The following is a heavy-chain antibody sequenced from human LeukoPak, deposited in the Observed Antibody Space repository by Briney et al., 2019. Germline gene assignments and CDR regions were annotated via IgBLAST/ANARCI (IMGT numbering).Heavy chain of an antibody. Sequence: PGGSLRLSCAASGFTFSSYWMGWVRQAPGKGLEWVANIKQDGSEKYYVDSVKGRFTISRDNAKNSLYLQMNSLRAEDTAVYYCARKFYSGPNWFDPWGQGSLVTASS. CDR2: IKQDGSEK. CDR1: GFTFSSYW. CDR3: ARKFYSGPNWFDP. J-gene: IGHJ5*02. D-gene: IGHD2/OR15-2a*01. V-gene: IGHV3-7*01.